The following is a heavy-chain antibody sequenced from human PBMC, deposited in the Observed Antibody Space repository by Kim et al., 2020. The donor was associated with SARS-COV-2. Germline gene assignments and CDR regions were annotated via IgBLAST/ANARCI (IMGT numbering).Heavy chain of an antibody. Sequence: SCTKYSPSVQVQVTISADKSISTADLQWSSLKASDTAIYYCARRVGAFDIWGQGTMVTVSS. CDR2: SCT. CDR3: ARRVGAFDI. J-gene: IGHJ3*02. V-gene: IGHV5-51*01.